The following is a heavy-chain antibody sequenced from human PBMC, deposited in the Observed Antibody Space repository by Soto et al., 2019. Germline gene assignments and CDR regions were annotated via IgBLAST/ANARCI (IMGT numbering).Heavy chain of an antibody. CDR2: ISAYNGNT. D-gene: IGHD2-2*01. CDR1: GYTFTSYG. Sequence: QVQLVQSGAEVKKPGASVKVSCKASGYTFTSYGISWVRQAPGQGLEWMGWISAYNGNTNYAQKLQGRVTMTTDTSTSTAYMELRSLRSDDTTVYYCARDPAPPAEYYYYGMDVWGQGTTVTVSS. J-gene: IGHJ6*02. CDR3: ARDPAPPAEYYYYGMDV. V-gene: IGHV1-18*01.